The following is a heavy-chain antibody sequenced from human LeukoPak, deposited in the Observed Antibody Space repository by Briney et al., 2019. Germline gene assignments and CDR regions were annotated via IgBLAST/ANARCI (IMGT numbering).Heavy chain of an antibody. Sequence: GGSLRLSWAAAGFTFSSYAMHWVRQAPGKGLEYVSAISSNGGSTYYANSVKGRFTISRDNSKNTLYLQMGSLRAEDMAVYYCARDASSSHSYYYYYMDVWGKGTTVTVSS. V-gene: IGHV3-64*01. J-gene: IGHJ6*03. CDR2: ISSNGGST. D-gene: IGHD6-13*01. CDR1: GFTFSSYA. CDR3: ARDASSSHSYYYYYMDV.